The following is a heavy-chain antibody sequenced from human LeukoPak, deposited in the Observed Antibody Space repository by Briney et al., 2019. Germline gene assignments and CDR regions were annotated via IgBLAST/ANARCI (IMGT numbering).Heavy chain of an antibody. CDR1: GFTFSSYA. D-gene: IGHD3-16*01. Sequence: GGSLRLSCAASGFTFSSYAMSWVRQAPGKGLEWVSAISGSGGTTYYADSVKGRFTISRDNSKNTLSLQMNSLRAEDTALYYCATYVEGYFDYWGQGTLVSVSS. J-gene: IGHJ4*02. CDR3: ATYVEGYFDY. V-gene: IGHV3-23*01. CDR2: ISGSGGTT.